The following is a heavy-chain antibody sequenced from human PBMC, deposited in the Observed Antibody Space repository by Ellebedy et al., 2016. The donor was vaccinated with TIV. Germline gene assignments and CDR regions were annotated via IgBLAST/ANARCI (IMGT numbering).Heavy chain of an antibody. V-gene: IGHV1-24*01. CDR1: GYTLTELS. D-gene: IGHD5-12*01. CDR3: APILLRRAGYYGMDV. J-gene: IGHJ6*02. CDR2: FDPEDGET. Sequence: ASVKVSXXVSGYTLTELSMHWVRQAPGKGLEWMGGFDPEDGETIYAQKFQGRVTMTEDTSTDTAYMELSSLRSEDTAVYYCAPILLRRAGYYGMDVWGQGTTVTVSS.